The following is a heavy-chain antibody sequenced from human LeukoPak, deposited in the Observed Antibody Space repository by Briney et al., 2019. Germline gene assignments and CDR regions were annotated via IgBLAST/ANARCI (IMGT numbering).Heavy chain of an antibody. CDR1: GFTVSTNH. D-gene: IGHD5-18*01. V-gene: IGHV3-66*01. Sequence: GGSLRLSCAASGFTVSTNHMSWVRQPPGKGLEWVSVIYIGRSTYYADSVKGRFTISRDDSKNTLYLQMGSLRAEDTAVYYCAREYGYTYGAGYWGQGTLVTVSS. CDR3: AREYGYTYGAGY. J-gene: IGHJ4*02. CDR2: IYIGRST.